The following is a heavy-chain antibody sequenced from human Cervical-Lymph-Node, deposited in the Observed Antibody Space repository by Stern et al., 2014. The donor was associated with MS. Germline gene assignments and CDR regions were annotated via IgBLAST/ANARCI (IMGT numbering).Heavy chain of an antibody. V-gene: IGHV1-69*01. CDR3: ARQDAVAGLDY. D-gene: IGHD6-19*01. CDR1: GDPSKNDP. CDR2: IIPILVTP. Sequence: QVQLVQSGAEVKKPGSSVKVSCKSSGDPSKNDPISWVRQAPGQGLEWMGGIIPILVTPNYAQKFQGRVTITADGSTGTVYMEISSLRSEDTAVYYCARQDAVAGLDYWGQGTLVTVS. J-gene: IGHJ4*02.